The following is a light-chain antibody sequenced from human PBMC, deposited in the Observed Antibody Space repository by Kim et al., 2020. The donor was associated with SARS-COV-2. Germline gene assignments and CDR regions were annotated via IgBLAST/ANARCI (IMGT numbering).Light chain of an antibody. CDR3: CSYAGSYTLI. V-gene: IGLV2-11*01. CDR2: DVS. CDR1: SSDVGDYNY. Sequence: QSALTQPRSVSGSPGQSVTISCTGTSSDVGDYNYVSWYQHHPGKAPKLMIYDVSKRPSWVPDRFSGSKSGNTASLTISGLQAEDEADYYCCSYAGSYTLIFGGGTKLTVL. J-gene: IGLJ2*01.